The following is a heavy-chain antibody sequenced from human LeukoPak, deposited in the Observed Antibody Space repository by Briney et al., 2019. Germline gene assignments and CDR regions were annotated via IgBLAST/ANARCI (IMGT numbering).Heavy chain of an antibody. V-gene: IGHV4-38-2*02. CDR1: GYSISSGYY. CDR3: ARVHYGDYNGFDP. D-gene: IGHD4-17*01. CDR2: IYQSGST. Sequence: SETLSLTCTVSGYSISSGYYWGWIRQPPGKGLEWIGSIYQSGSTYYNPSLKSRVTISVDTSKNQFSLKLSSVTAADTAVYYCARVHYGDYNGFDPWGQGTLVTVSS. J-gene: IGHJ5*02.